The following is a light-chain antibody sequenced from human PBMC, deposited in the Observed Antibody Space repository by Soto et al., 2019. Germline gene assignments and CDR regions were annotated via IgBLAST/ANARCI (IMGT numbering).Light chain of an antibody. CDR1: QVISNY. CDR2: AAS. CDR3: QKYNSAPRT. J-gene: IGKJ1*01. Sequence: DLQMTQSPSSVSSSVGDRVTITFRASQVISNYLAWYQQKPGKVPKLLIYAASTLQSGVPSRFSGSGSGTDFTLTISSLQPEDVATYYCQKYNSAPRTFGQGTKVDIK. V-gene: IGKV1-27*01.